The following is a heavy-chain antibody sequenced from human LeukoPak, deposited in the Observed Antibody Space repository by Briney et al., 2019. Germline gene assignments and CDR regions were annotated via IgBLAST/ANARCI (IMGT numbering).Heavy chain of an antibody. CDR1: GFTFNTHC. CDR2: IKQDGSET. D-gene: IGHD1-14*01. CDR3: ARGRNEQYKNNRYDN. J-gene: IGHJ5*02. Sequence: PGGSLTLPCAASGFTFNTHCMTWVRQAPGKGLEWVALIKQDGSETYYMDSVQGRFTISRDNTKSTLYLQMNSLGAEDTAEYYCARGRNEQYKNNRYDNWGQGTLVTVSS. V-gene: IGHV3-7*01.